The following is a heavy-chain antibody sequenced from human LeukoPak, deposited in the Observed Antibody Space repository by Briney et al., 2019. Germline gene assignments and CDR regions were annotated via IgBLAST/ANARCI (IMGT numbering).Heavy chain of an antibody. CDR1: GGSISTYY. Sequence: HPSETLSLTCTVSGGSISTYYWSWIRQPAGKGLEWIGRLYTSGSTHYNPSLKSRLTMSADTSTNQFSLKLRSVTAADTAVYYCARDVVMDYYDSSGYYEDRWFDPWGQGTLVTVSS. D-gene: IGHD3-22*01. V-gene: IGHV4-4*07. CDR3: ARDVVMDYYDSSGYYEDRWFDP. J-gene: IGHJ5*02. CDR2: LYTSGST.